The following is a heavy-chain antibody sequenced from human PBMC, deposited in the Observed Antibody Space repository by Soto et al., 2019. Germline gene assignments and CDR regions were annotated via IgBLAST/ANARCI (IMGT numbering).Heavy chain of an antibody. V-gene: IGHV4-31*03. CDR3: ARSSTSANYFDY. D-gene: IGHD2-2*01. CDR1: GGSISSGGYY. Sequence: QVQLQESGPGLVKPSQTLSFTCTVSGGSISSGGYYWSWIRQHPGKGLEWIGYIYYSGSTYYNPSLLSRVTISVDTSKNQFSLKLSSVTAADTAVYYCARSSTSANYFDYWGQGTLVTVSS. J-gene: IGHJ4*02. CDR2: IYYSGST.